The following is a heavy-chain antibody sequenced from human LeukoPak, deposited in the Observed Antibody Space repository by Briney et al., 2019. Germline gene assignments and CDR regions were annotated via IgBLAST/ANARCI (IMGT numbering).Heavy chain of an antibody. CDR1: GYTFTSYG. Sequence: ASVKVPCKASGYTFTSYGISWVRQAPGQGLEWMGWISAYNGNTNYAQKLQGRVTMTTDTSTSTAYMELRSLRSDDTAVYYCARDEQWLVHFDYWGQGALVTVSS. D-gene: IGHD6-19*01. V-gene: IGHV1-18*04. CDR3: ARDEQWLVHFDY. J-gene: IGHJ4*02. CDR2: ISAYNGNT.